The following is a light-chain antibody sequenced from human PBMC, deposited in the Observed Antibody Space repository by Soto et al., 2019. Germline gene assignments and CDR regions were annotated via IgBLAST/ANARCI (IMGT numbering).Light chain of an antibody. CDR1: SSNVGTYDL. Sequence: QSALTQPASVSASPGQSITISCTGTSSNVGTYDLVSWYQHHPDKAPKLIIYEGTKRPSGISSSFSGSKSGNTASLTISGLQAEDDADYYCCSFAVGAALVFGGATKVTVL. V-gene: IGLV2-23*01. CDR2: EGT. J-gene: IGLJ2*01. CDR3: CSFAVGAALV.